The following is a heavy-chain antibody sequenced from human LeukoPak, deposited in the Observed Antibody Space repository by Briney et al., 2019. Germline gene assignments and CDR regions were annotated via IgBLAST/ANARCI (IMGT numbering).Heavy chain of an antibody. Sequence: GSLRLSCAVSGYSISSGYYWGWIRQPPGKGLEWIGSIYHSGSTYYNPSLKSRVTISVDTSKNQSSLKLSSVTAADTAVYYCARHGYGIVVVPAAIPDAFDIWGQGTMVTVSS. J-gene: IGHJ3*02. CDR2: IYHSGST. D-gene: IGHD2-2*02. V-gene: IGHV4-38-2*01. CDR3: ARHGYGIVVVPAAIPDAFDI. CDR1: GYSISSGYY.